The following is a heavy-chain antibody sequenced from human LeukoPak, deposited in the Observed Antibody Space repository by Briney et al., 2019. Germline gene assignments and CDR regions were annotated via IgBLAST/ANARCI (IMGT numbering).Heavy chain of an antibody. D-gene: IGHD6-13*01. CDR1: GGCISGYY. V-gene: IGHV4-59*08. Sequence: SETLSLTCSVSGGCISGYYWSWIRQPPGKGLEWIGYIHHSGSTNYNPSLKSRVTFSVDTSKNQFSLELTSVTAADTAVYYCARQNPAASGQGLDYWGQGTLVTVSS. CDR3: ARQNPAASGQGLDY. CDR2: IHHSGST. J-gene: IGHJ4*02.